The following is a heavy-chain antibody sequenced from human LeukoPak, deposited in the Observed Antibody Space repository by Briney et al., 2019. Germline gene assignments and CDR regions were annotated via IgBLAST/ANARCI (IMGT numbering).Heavy chain of an antibody. J-gene: IGHJ4*02. Sequence: SETLSLTCAVYGGSITGYYWSWIRQTPGRGLEWVGEIHYTGATSYNPSLKSRAIISTDTSKNQFSLRLGSVTAADTAVYYCARGNILTGYCFDFWGQGALVTVSS. D-gene: IGHD3-9*01. V-gene: IGHV4-34*01. CDR1: GGSITGYY. CDR3: ARGNILTGYCFDF. CDR2: IHYTGAT.